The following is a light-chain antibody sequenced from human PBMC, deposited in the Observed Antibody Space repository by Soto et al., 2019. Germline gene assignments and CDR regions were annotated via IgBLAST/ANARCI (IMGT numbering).Light chain of an antibody. CDR2: GAS. CDR3: QQYNNWPPWT. CDR1: QSISNN. Sequence: EIVMTQSPATLSVSPGERATLACRASQSISNNLAWYQQKPGQVPRLLIYGASTRSPGIPARFSGSGSGTQFTLTINSLQYEAFAVYYCQQYNNWPPWTFGQGTKVEIK. J-gene: IGKJ1*01. V-gene: IGKV3-15*01.